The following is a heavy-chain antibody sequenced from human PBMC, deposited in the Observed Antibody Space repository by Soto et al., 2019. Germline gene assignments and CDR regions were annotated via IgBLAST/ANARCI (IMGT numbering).Heavy chain of an antibody. CDR3: ARVRSGPTYYDFWSGYPYYFDY. V-gene: IGHV4-31*03. J-gene: IGHJ4*02. CDR1: GGSISSGGYY. Sequence: QVQLQESGPGLVKPSQTLSLTCTVSGGSISSGGYYWSWIRQHPGKGLEWIGYIYYSGSTYYNPSLKSRVTISVDSSKYQFALKLSFVTAADTAVYYCARVRSGPTYYDFWSGYPYYFDYWGQGTLVTVSS. D-gene: IGHD3-3*01. CDR2: IYYSGST.